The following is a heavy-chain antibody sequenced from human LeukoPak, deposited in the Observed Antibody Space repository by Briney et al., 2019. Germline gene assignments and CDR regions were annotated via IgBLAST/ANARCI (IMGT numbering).Heavy chain of an antibody. D-gene: IGHD3-3*01. J-gene: IGHJ3*02. V-gene: IGHV3-23*01. Sequence: GGSLRLSCAASGFTFSGYAMSWVRQAPGKGLEWVSAISGSGGSTYYADSVKGRFTISRDNSKNTLYQQMNSLRAEDTAVYYCAKAYDFWSGSANAFDIWGQGTMVTVSS. CDR2: ISGSGGST. CDR3: AKAYDFWSGSANAFDI. CDR1: GFTFSGYA.